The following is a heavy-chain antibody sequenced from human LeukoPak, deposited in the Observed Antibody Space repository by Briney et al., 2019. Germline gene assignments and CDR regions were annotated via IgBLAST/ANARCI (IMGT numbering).Heavy chain of an antibody. Sequence: GGSLRLSCAASGFTFSSYSMSWVRQAPGKGLEWVSSISSSSSYIYYADSVKGRFTISRDNAKNSLYLQMNSLRAEDTAVYYCASEAIVGATNAFDIWGQGTMVTVSS. D-gene: IGHD1-26*01. CDR3: ASEAIVGATNAFDI. V-gene: IGHV3-21*01. J-gene: IGHJ3*02. CDR2: ISSSSSYI. CDR1: GFTFSSYS.